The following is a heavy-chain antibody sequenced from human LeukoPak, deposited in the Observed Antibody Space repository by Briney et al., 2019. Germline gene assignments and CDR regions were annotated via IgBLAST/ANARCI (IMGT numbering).Heavy chain of an antibody. CDR3: AREPIVGVAYYFDY. D-gene: IGHD1-26*01. V-gene: IGHV3-33*01. J-gene: IGHJ4*02. CDR1: GFTFSSYG. Sequence: PGGSLRLSCAASGFTFSSYGMHWVRQAPGKGLEWVAVIWYDGSNKYYADSVKGRFTISRDNSKNTLYLQMNSLRAEDTAVYYCAREPIVGVAYYFDYWGQGTLVTVSS. CDR2: IWYDGSNK.